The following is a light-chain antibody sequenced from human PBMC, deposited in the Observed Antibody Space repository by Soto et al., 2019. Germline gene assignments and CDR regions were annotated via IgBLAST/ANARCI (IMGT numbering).Light chain of an antibody. J-gene: IGKJ5*01. Sequence: EIVLTQSPGTLSLSPGERATLSCRASQSLSSSQLAWYQQKPGQAPRLLIYGASNRATGIPARFSGSGSGTDFTLTISSLEPEDFAVYYCQQRSNWPITFGQGTRLEIK. CDR3: QQRSNWPIT. CDR2: GAS. CDR1: QSLSSSQ. V-gene: IGKV3D-20*02.